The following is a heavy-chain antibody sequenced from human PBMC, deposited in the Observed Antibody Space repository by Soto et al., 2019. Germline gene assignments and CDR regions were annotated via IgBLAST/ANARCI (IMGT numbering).Heavy chain of an antibody. CDR2: ISWNSATI. Sequence: EVQLVESGGGLVQPGRSLRLSCGASGFTVDDYAMHWVRQAPGKGLEWVSGISWNSATIGYADSVKGRFTISRDNAKKSLYLQMNNLRPEDTALYYCAKDGRSLRYFDSGCFDLWGRGALVTVSS. CDR1: GFTVDDYA. J-gene: IGHJ2*01. D-gene: IGHD3-9*01. V-gene: IGHV3-9*01. CDR3: AKDGRSLRYFDSGCFDL.